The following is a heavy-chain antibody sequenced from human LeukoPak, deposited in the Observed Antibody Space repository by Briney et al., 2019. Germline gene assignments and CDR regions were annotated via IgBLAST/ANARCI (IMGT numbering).Heavy chain of an antibody. J-gene: IGHJ3*02. CDR2: IIPIFGTT. CDR1: GGTFSIYA. Sequence: SVKVSFKASGGTFSIYAISWVRQAPGQGLEWMGGIIPIFGTTNYTQKLQARVTITAEETTRTAYMEMSSLRSEDTAVYYCGRVSCGGSCYSLIGTFDIWGQGTMVTVSS. CDR3: GRVSCGGSCYSLIGTFDI. V-gene: IGHV1-69*13. D-gene: IGHD2-15*01.